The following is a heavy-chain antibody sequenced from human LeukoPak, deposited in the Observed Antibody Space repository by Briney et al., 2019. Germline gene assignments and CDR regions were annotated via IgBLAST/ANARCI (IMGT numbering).Heavy chain of an antibody. CDR2: IFSNGNT. J-gene: IGHJ5*02. V-gene: IGHV4-59*02. Sequence: TSETLSLTCTVSRGSVSSDYWTWIRQPPGKGLEWVGYIFSNGNTEYSPSLKSRATISVDTSKNQCSLKLNSVTAADTAVYYCARVVYRGENWFDPWGQGTLVTVSS. CDR1: RGSVSSDY. D-gene: IGHD3-10*01. CDR3: ARVVYRGENWFDP.